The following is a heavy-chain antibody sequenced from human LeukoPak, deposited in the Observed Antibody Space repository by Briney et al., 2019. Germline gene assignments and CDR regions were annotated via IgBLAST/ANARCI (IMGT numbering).Heavy chain of an antibody. D-gene: IGHD2-15*01. CDR3: ASTQKGYCSGGSCTYYYYMDV. CDR1: GGSFSGYY. V-gene: IGHV4-34*01. CDR2: INHSGST. J-gene: IGHJ6*03. Sequence: PSETLSLTCAVYGGSFSGYYWSWIRQPPGKGLEWLGEINHSGSTNYNPSLKSRVTISVDTSKNQFSLKLSSVTAADTAVYYCASTQKGYCSGGSCTYYYYMDVWGKGTTVTVSS.